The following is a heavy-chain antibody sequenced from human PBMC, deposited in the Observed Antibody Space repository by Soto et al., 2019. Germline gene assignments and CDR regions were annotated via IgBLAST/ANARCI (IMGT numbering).Heavy chain of an antibody. J-gene: IGHJ4*02. Sequence: ETLSLTCTVSGGSISSYYWSWIRQPPGKGLEWIGYIYYSGSTNYNPSLKSRVTISVDTSKNQFSLKLSSVTAADTAVYYCARSRGGYFDYWGQGTLVTVSS. D-gene: IGHD3-16*01. CDR1: GGSISSYY. CDR2: IYYSGST. CDR3: ARSRGGYFDY. V-gene: IGHV4-59*01.